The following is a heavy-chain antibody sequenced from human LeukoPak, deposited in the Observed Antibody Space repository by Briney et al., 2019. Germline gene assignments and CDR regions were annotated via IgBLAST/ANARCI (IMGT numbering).Heavy chain of an antibody. V-gene: IGHV3-21*01. CDR3: ARDLEGFDY. CDR1: GFTFSSYS. D-gene: IGHD5-24*01. J-gene: IGHJ4*02. Sequence: GGSLRLSCAASGFTFSSYSMNWVRQAPGKGLEWVSSISSSSSYIYYGDSVKGRFTISRDNAKNSLYLQMNSLRAEDTAVYYCARDLEGFDYWGQGTLVTVSS. CDR2: ISSSSSYI.